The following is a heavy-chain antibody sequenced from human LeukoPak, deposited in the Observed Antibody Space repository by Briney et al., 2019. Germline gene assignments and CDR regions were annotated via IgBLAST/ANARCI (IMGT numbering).Heavy chain of an antibody. V-gene: IGHV3-9*01. CDR3: ARDMRPEVPASSGYYSGMDV. Sequence: PGRSPRLSCAASGFTFDDYAMHWVRQAPGKGLEWVSGISWNSGSIGYADSVKGRFTISRDNAKNSLYLQMNSLRVEDTAVYYCARDMRPEVPASSGYYSGMDVWGLGTTVTVSS. CDR2: ISWNSGSI. D-gene: IGHD1-14*01. J-gene: IGHJ6*01. CDR1: GFTFDDYA.